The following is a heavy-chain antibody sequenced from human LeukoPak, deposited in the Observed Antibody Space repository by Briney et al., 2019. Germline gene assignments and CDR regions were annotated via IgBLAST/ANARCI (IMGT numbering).Heavy chain of an antibody. D-gene: IGHD3-3*01. CDR3: ARAPIIRFLEWYQPSYYRDV. V-gene: IGHV1-18*01. Sequence: ASVKVSCKASGYTFTSYGISWVRQAPGQGLEWMGWISAYNGDTNYAQKLQGRVTITRNTSISTAYMELSSLRSEDTAVYYCARAPIIRFLEWYQPSYYRDVWGKGTTVTVSS. CDR2: ISAYNGDT. CDR1: GYTFTSYG. J-gene: IGHJ6*03.